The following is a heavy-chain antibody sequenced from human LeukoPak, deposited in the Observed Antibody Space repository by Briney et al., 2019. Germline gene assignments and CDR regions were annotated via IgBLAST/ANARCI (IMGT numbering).Heavy chain of an antibody. V-gene: IGHV6-1*01. Sequence: SQTLSLTCAISGDSVSSNSVTWNWIRQSPSRGLEWLGSTYYRSTWYNDYAVSVRGRITVNPDTAKNQFSLHLNSVTPEDTAVYYCARRLTQYDCFDPWGQGILVTVSS. CDR3: ARRLTQYDCFDP. J-gene: IGHJ5*02. D-gene: IGHD2-2*01. CDR1: GDSVSSNSVT. CDR2: TYYRSTWYN.